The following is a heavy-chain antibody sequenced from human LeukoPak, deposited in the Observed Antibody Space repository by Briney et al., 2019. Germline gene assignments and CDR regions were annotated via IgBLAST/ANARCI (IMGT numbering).Heavy chain of an antibody. CDR1: GFTFSSYG. J-gene: IGHJ3*02. CDR3: ARDTAMATTGAFDI. V-gene: IGHV3-30*02. Sequence: GGSLRLSCAASGFTFSSYGMHWVRQAPGKGLEWVAFIRYDGSNKYYADSVKGRSTISRGNSKNTLYLQMNSLRAEDTAVYYCARDTAMATTGAFDIWGQGTMVTVSS. D-gene: IGHD5-18*01. CDR2: IRYDGSNK.